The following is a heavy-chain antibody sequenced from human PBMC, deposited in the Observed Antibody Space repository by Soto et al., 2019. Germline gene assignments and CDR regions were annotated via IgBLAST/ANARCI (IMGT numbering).Heavy chain of an antibody. V-gene: IGHV4-38-2*01. J-gene: IGHJ6*02. CDR3: ARVGGYGMDV. CDR2: IYHSGST. CDR1: GYSISSGYY. D-gene: IGHD3-10*01. Sequence: SETLSLTCAVSGYSISSGYYWGWIQQPPGKGLEWIGSIYHSGSTYYNPSLKSRVTISVDTSKNQFSLKLSSVTAAHTAVYYCARVGGYGMDVWGQGTTVTVSS.